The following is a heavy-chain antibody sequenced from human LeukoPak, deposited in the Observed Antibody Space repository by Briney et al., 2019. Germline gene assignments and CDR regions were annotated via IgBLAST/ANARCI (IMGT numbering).Heavy chain of an antibody. CDR1: GGSISSYY. Sequence: PSETLSLTCTVSGGSISSYYWSWIRQPPGKGLEWIGYIYYSGSTNHNPSLKSRVTISVDTSKNQFSLKLSSVTAADTAVYYCARGSPYCGGDCYIDYWGQGTLVTVSS. CDR3: ARGSPYCGGDCYIDY. J-gene: IGHJ4*02. V-gene: IGHV4-59*01. D-gene: IGHD2-21*02. CDR2: IYYSGST.